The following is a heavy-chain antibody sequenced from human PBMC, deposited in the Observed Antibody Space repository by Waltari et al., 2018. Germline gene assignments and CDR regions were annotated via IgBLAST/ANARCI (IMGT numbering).Heavy chain of an antibody. Sequence: QVQLQRWGAGLLKPSENLYLTCAVYGGSFSDYYWSWIRQPPGKGLEWIGEINHSGNTNYNPSLKSRVTISVDTSKNQFSLKLSSATAADTAVYYCARDPTRLRTFDYWGQGTLVTVSS. D-gene: IGHD3-16*01. V-gene: IGHV4-34*01. CDR3: ARDPTRLRTFDY. J-gene: IGHJ4*02. CDR2: INHSGNT. CDR1: GGSFSDYY.